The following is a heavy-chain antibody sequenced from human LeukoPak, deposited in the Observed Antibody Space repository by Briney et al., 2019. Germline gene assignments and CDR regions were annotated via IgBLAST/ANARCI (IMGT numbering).Heavy chain of an antibody. CDR2: ISGSGGST. Sequence: GGSLRLSCAASGFIFSNYAMSWVRQAPGKGLEWVSAISGSGGSTYYADSVKGRFTISRDNSKNTLYLQMNSLRAEDTAVYYCAKDGSIAAAGTARPFDYWGQGTLVTVSS. V-gene: IGHV3-23*01. J-gene: IGHJ4*02. CDR3: AKDGSIAAAGTARPFDY. CDR1: GFIFSNYA. D-gene: IGHD6-13*01.